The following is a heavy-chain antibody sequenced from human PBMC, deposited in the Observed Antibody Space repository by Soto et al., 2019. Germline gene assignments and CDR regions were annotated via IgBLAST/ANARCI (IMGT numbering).Heavy chain of an antibody. J-gene: IGHJ6*02. CDR3: AKVRYSSPMCYYYGMVV. Sequence: QAQLEQSGGEVKKPGSSVKVSCKASRVAFSKFIVTWVRHAPGLGLEWVGGIIPIFGTAIYAQKFQGRVTITADESTSTSYMEVNNLRSEDTAVYYCAKVRYSSPMCYYYGMVVWGQGTTVTVSS. V-gene: IGHV1-69*01. CDR1: RVAFSKFI. D-gene: IGHD6-19*01. CDR2: IIPIFGTA.